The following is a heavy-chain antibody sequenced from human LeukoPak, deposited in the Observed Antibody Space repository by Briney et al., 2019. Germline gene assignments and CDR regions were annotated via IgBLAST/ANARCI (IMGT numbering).Heavy chain of an antibody. CDR3: TRLKEEGQVVADFDY. J-gene: IGHJ4*02. CDR2: IRSRGNSYAT. CDR1: GFSFSGSG. V-gene: IGHV3-73*01. D-gene: IGHD5-12*01. Sequence: AGGSLRLSCAASGFSFSGSGFHWVRQAPGKGLEWVGRIRSRGNSYATAYAASVEGRFTVSRDESKNTAYLQMNSLKTEDTAVYYCTRLKEEGQVVADFDYWGQGTLVTVSS.